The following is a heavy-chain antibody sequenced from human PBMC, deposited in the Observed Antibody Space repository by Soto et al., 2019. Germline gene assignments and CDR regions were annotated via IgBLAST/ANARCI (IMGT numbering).Heavy chain of an antibody. CDR2: IYYSGST. CDR3: ARMYYYESSGYGTCSWFEP. V-gene: IGHV4-59*01. J-gene: IGHJ5*02. D-gene: IGHD3-22*01. CDR1: GGSISSYY. Sequence: SEPLSLTCTVSGGSISSYYWSWIRQPPGKGLEWIGYIYYSGSTNYNPSLKSRVTISVDTSKNQFSLKLSSVTAADTAVYYCARMYYYESSGYGTCSWFEPWVQGTLVTVPS.